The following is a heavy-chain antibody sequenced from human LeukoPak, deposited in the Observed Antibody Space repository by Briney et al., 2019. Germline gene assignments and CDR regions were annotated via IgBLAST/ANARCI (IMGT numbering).Heavy chain of an antibody. Sequence: KAGESLRLSCAASGFTFSRNSMNWVRQAPGKGLEWVSSISSSSPYVSYADSVKGRSTISRDNAKKSLYLQMNSLRVEDTAIYYCARDGYSGYEPFDSWGQGTLVTVSS. J-gene: IGHJ4*02. CDR2: ISSSSPYV. V-gene: IGHV3-21*01. CDR1: GFTFSRNS. D-gene: IGHD5-12*01. CDR3: ARDGYSGYEPFDS.